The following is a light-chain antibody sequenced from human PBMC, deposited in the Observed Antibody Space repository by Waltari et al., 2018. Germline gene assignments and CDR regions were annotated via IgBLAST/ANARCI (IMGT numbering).Light chain of an antibody. J-gene: IGLJ2*01. CDR1: SSDIGGYKY. CDR3: CSDTGGYTCDVI. V-gene: IGLV2-11*01. CDR2: DVS. Sequence: QSALTQPRSVSGSPGQSVTISCTETSSDIGGYKYVSWYQQYPGKDPKLMIFDVSKRPSGVPDRFPGSKSGSPASLTISGLHAEDEADYYCCSDTGGYTCDVIFGGGTKLTVL.